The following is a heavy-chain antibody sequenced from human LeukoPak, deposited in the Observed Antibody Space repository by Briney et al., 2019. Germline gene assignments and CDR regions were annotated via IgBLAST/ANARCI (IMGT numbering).Heavy chain of an antibody. CDR3: VRVKGTYFDF. Sequence: PGGSLRLSCAASGFPFSSYSMNWVRQAPGKGLEGVSYISASGSNIYYLDSVKGRFTVSRDNAMNSLFLQMDRPRAEDTAVYYCVRVKGTYFDFWGQGTLVTVSS. CDR2: ISASGSNI. CDR1: GFPFSSYS. J-gene: IGHJ4*02. V-gene: IGHV3-48*01. D-gene: IGHD1-1*01.